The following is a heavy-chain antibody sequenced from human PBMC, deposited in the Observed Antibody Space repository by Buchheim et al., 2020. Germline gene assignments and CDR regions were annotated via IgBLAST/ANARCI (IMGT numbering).Heavy chain of an antibody. CDR1: GYTFTSHW. V-gene: IGHV5-10-1*03. Sequence: EVQLVQSGAEVKKPGESLRISCKGFGYTFTSHWISWVRQMPGKGLEWMERIDPDDSYTNYSPSFQGHVTISADKSISTAYLHWRSLKASDTAMYYCARQDCSSGVCYFFDHWGQGTL. J-gene: IGHJ4*02. CDR3: ARQDCSSGVCYFFDH. D-gene: IGHD2-8*01. CDR2: IDPDDSYT.